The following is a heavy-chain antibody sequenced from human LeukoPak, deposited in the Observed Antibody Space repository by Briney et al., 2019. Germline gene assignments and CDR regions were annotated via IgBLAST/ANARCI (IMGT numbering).Heavy chain of an antibody. V-gene: IGHV3-30*04. D-gene: IGHD1-7*01. CDR3: ARAGGGPTTLYWYFDI. Sequence: GSLRLSCAASGFTFSSYAMHWVRQAPGKGLEWVAVISYDGSNKYYADSVKGRFTISRDNSKNTIYMQMNSLRAEDTAVYYCARAGGGPTTLYWYFDIWGRGTLVTVSS. CDR1: GFTFSSYA. CDR2: ISYDGSNK. J-gene: IGHJ2*01.